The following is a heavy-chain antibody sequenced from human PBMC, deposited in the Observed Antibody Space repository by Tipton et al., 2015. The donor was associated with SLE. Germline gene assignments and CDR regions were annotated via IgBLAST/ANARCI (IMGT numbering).Heavy chain of an antibody. V-gene: IGHV4-61*09. CDR3: ARERGPSGWST. J-gene: IGHJ5*02. Sequence: TLSLTCTVSGGSISSGSYYWSWIRQPAGKGLEWIGYIYTSGSTNYNPSLKSRVTISVDTSKNQFPLKLSSVTAADTAVYYCARERGPSGWSTWGQGTLVTVSS. CDR2: IYTSGST. D-gene: IGHD6-19*01. CDR1: GGSISSGSYY.